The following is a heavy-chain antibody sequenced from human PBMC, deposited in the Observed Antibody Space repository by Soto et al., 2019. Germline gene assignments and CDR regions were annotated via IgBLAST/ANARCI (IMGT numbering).Heavy chain of an antibody. D-gene: IGHD3-16*02. J-gene: IGHJ6*02. CDR3: GSVYDYVWGRYRYGMDV. Sequence: QVQLQESGPGLVKPSQTLSLTCTVSGGSISSSDYNWCWIRQPPGTGLEWIGDITYSGSTYYNPSLKSRVTISVDTAKHQFSLNVPSVTAADTAVCYCGSVYDYVWGRYRYGMDVWGQGTTVTVS. V-gene: IGHV4-30-4*01. CDR2: ITYSGST. CDR1: GGSISSSDYN.